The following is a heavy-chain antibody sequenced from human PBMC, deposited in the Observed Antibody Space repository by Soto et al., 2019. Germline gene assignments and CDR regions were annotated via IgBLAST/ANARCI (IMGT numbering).Heavy chain of an antibody. CDR1: GFTFSSYA. Sequence: EVQLLESGGGLVQPGGSLRLSCAASGFTFSSYAMSWVRQAPGKGLEWVSAISGSGGSTYYADSVKGLFTISRDNSKNNLYLQLNSLRADDTAVYYCAQGGSGLYSSPLYYYYGMDVWGRGTTVTVSS. J-gene: IGHJ6*02. CDR2: ISGSGGST. D-gene: IGHD3-10*01. V-gene: IGHV3-23*01. CDR3: AQGGSGLYSSPLYYYYGMDV.